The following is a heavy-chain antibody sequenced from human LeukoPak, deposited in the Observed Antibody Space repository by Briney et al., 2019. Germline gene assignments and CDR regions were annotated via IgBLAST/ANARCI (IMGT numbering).Heavy chain of an antibody. D-gene: IGHD1-26*01. Sequence: SETLSLTCTVSGGSIGTYYWSWIRQPPGKGLEWIGYMYNSGSTNHNPSLKSRVTISIDTSKNQVSLRLSSVSAADTAVYYCARQGSGGRSFDVWGQGTMVTVSS. V-gene: IGHV4-59*08. CDR1: GGSIGTYY. J-gene: IGHJ3*01. CDR2: MYNSGST. CDR3: ARQGSGGRSFDV.